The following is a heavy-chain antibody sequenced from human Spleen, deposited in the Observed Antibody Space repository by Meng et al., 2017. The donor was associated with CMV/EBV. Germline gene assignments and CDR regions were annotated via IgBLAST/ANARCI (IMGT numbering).Heavy chain of an antibody. CDR2: ISYDGSNK. CDR1: GLTFNSDA. CDR3: ARDHIPAGILSWFDP. D-gene: IGHD2-2*01. V-gene: IGHV3-30*04. Sequence: GLTFNSDAMHWVRQAPGKGLEWVTVISYDGSNKYYADSVKGRLTISRDNSKNTLYLRMNSLRADDTAVYYCARDHIPAGILSWFDPWGQGTLVTVSS. J-gene: IGHJ5*02.